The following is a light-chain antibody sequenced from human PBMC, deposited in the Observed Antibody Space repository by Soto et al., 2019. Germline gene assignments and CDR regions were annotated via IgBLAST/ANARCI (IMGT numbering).Light chain of an antibody. CDR1: QSVGSY. J-gene: IGKJ2*01. CDR2: DAS. V-gene: IGKV3-11*01. CDR3: LQSSNWPRT. Sequence: EIVLTQSPATLALSPGQRATLSCRASQSVGSYLAWYQQKPGQAPRLLIYDASNRATGIPDRFSGSGSGTAFTRTISSLEPEDFAVYYCLQSSNWPRTFGQGTKLEIQ.